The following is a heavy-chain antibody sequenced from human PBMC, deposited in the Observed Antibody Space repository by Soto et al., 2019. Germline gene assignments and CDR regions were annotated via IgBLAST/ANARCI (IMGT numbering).Heavy chain of an antibody. D-gene: IGHD5-18*01. J-gene: IGHJ6*02. CDR2: ISYDGSNK. Sequence: GGSLRLSCAASGFTFSSYAMHWVRQAPGKGLEWVAVISYDGSNKYYADSVKGRFTISRDNSKNTLYLQMNSLRAEDTAVYYCARIGGGIQLWLQYYYYGMVVWGPGTKLTV. V-gene: IGHV3-30-3*01. CDR3: ARIGGGIQLWLQYYYYGMVV. CDR1: GFTFSSYA.